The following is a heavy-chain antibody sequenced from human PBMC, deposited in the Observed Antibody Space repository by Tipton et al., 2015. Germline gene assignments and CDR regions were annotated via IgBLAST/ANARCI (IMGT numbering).Heavy chain of an antibody. CDR3: ACQDYDSLTRDYQTVDY. CDR1: DGSISAYY. CDR2: IYYSGTS. Sequence: LRLSCTVSDGSISAYYWSWIRQPPGKGLEWIGFIYYSGTSIYSPSLEGRVTMSVDTAKKQFSLKLASVTAADTAMYYCACQDYDSLTRDYQTVDYWGQGTLVTVSS. V-gene: IGHV4-59*01. J-gene: IGHJ4*02. D-gene: IGHD3-9*01.